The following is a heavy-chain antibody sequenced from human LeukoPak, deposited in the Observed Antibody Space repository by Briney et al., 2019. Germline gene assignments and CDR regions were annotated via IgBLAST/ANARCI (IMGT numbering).Heavy chain of an antibody. CDR1: GYTFTDYY. Sequence: ASVKVSCKPSGYTFTDYYIHWVRQAPGQGLEWMGWINPNSGGPHYAQNFQGRVSMTRDTSISTAYMELSRLRSDDTALYYCARGGYSGTEKPNDYWGQGTLVTVSS. CDR3: ARGGYSGTEKPNDY. D-gene: IGHD1-26*01. CDR2: INPNSGGP. V-gene: IGHV1-2*02. J-gene: IGHJ4*02.